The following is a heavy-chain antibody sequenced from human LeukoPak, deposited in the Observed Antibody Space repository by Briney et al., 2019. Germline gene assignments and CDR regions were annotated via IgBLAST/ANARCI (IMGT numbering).Heavy chain of an antibody. CDR1: GFTFSNYW. V-gene: IGHV3-7*04. CDR2: INQDGSEK. CDR3: ARDIYGGHDY. J-gene: IGHJ4*02. Sequence: SGGSLRLSCAASGFTFSNYWMSWVRQAPGKGLEWVANINQDGSEKSCVDSVEGRFTISRDNAKKSLYLHVNSLRAEDTAVYYCARDIYGGHDYWGQGTLLTVSS. D-gene: IGHD2-21*01.